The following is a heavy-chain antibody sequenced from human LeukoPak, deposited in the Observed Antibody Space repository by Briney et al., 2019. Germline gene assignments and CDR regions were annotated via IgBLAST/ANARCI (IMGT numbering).Heavy chain of an antibody. CDR3: ARDAPQVPAAGVLAS. Sequence: ACSLTLSCAASGFTVSDNYMSWVRQAPGKGLEWVSVMYSGGDTYYANSVKGRFTFSRDISKNTLYLQMNDLRTEDTAMYYCARDAPQVPAAGVLASWGQGT. J-gene: IGHJ5*02. CDR2: MYSGGDT. CDR1: GFTVSDNY. V-gene: IGHV3-53*01. D-gene: IGHD2-2*01.